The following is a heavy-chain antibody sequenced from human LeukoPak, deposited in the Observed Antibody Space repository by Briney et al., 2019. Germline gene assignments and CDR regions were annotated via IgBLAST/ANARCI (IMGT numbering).Heavy chain of an antibody. D-gene: IGHD6-6*01. CDR2: IRHDGSDT. V-gene: IGHV3-7*01. J-gene: IGHJ4*02. Sequence: GGSLRLSCAASGFTFSNHWMSWVRQPPGKGLEWVASIRHDGSDTKYVDSVKGRFTISRDNAKNSLYLQVNNLRAEDTAVYYCARGPNSNWSGLDFWGQGTLLTVSS. CDR3: ARGPNSNWSGLDF. CDR1: GFTFSNHW.